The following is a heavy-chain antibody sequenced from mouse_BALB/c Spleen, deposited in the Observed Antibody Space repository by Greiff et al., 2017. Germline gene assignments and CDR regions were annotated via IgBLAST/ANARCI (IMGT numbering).Heavy chain of an antibody. CDR1: GYTFTSYV. CDR3: ARKGGYLLRGAMDY. CDR2: INPYNDGT. Sequence: EVHLVESGPELVKPGASVKMSCKASGYTFTSYVMHWVKQKPGQGLEWIGYINPYNDGTKYNEKFKGKATLTSDKSSSTAYMELSSLTSEDSAVYYCARKGGYLLRGAMDYWGQGTSVTVSS. V-gene: IGHV1-14*01. D-gene: IGHD2-1*01. J-gene: IGHJ4*01.